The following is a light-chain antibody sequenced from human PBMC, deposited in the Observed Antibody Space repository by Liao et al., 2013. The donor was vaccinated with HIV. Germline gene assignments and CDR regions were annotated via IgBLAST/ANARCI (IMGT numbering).Light chain of an antibody. J-gene: IGLJ1*01. V-gene: IGLV3-25*03. CDR3: QVWDSYSTFV. CDR2: KDS. Sequence: SYELTQSPSVSVSPGQTARITCSGDALPKQYAYWYQQKPGQAPVLLIYKDSERPSGIPERFSGSSSGTTVTLTISGVQAEDEADYYCQVWDSYSTFVFGTGTKVTVL. CDR1: ALPKQY.